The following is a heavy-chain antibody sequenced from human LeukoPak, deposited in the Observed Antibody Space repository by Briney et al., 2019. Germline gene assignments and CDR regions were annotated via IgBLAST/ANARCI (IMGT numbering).Heavy chain of an antibody. CDR2: ISSDGSNK. CDR1: RFTFSTFG. V-gene: IGHV3-30*03. CDR3: RAATEFLDYYYDY. J-gene: IGHJ4*02. D-gene: IGHD3-22*01. Sequence: PGGSLRLSCAASRFTFSTFGMHWVRQAPGKGLEWVAVISSDGSNKYYADSVRGRFTISRDNSRDTLYLQMSSLRIEDTAVYYCRAATEFLDYYYDYWGQGTLVTVSS.